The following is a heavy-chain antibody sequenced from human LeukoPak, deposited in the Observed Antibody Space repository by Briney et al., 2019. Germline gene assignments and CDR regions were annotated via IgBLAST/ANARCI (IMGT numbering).Heavy chain of an antibody. Sequence: AASVTVSCKASGYTFTGYYMHWVRQAPGQGLEWMGWINPNSGGTNYAQKFQGRVTMSRDTSISTAHMELSRLRPDDTAVYFCARDHSMDVWGQGTTVTVSS. CDR1: GYTFTGYY. V-gene: IGHV1-2*02. J-gene: IGHJ6*02. CDR3: ARDHSMDV. CDR2: INPNSGGT.